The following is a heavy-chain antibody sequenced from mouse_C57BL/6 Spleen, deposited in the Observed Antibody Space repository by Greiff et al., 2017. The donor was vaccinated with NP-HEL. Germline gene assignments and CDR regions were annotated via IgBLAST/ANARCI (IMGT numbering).Heavy chain of an antibody. CDR2: IRSKSNNYAT. CDR1: GFSFNTYA. CDR3: VRYPYDYFYYYAMDY. V-gene: IGHV10-1*01. D-gene: IGHD2-4*01. Sequence: DVKLQESGGGLVQPKGSLKLSCAASGFSFNTYAMNWVRQAPGKGLEWVARIRSKSNNYATYYADSVKDRFTISRDDSESMLYLQMNNLKTEDTAMYYCVRYPYDYFYYYAMDYWGQGTSVTVSS. J-gene: IGHJ4*01.